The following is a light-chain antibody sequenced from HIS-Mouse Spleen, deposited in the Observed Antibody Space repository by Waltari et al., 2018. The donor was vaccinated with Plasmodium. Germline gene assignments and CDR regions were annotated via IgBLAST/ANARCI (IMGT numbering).Light chain of an antibody. J-gene: IGKJ1*01. CDR3: QQYYSFPWT. CDR1: QGIRSY. Sequence: AIWMTQSPSLLSASTGDRVTISCRMSQGIRSYLAWYQQKPGKAPELLIYAASTLQSGVPSGFSGSGSGTDFTLTISCLQSEDFATYYCQQYYSFPWTFGQGTKVEIK. CDR2: AAS. V-gene: IGKV1D-8*02.